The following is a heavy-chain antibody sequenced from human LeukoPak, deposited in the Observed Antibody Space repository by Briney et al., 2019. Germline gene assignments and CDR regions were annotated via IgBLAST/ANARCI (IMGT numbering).Heavy chain of an antibody. V-gene: IGHV1-18*01. J-gene: IGHJ3*02. Sequence: ASVKVSCKASGYTFTSYGISWVRQAPGQGLEWMGWISAYKGNTNYAQKLQGRVTMTTDTSTSTAYMELRSLRSDDTAVYYCARILAGLNAFDIWGQGTMVTVSS. CDR2: ISAYKGNT. D-gene: IGHD3/OR15-3a*01. CDR1: GYTFTSYG. CDR3: ARILAGLNAFDI.